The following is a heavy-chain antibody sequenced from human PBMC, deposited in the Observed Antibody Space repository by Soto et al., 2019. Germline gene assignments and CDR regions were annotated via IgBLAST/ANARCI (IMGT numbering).Heavy chain of an antibody. D-gene: IGHD3-9*01. J-gene: IGHJ6*02. CDR3: ARGDATKIVVTTYYAMDV. Sequence: QVQLVQSGAEVKKPGSSVKVSCKASGGSLSNYGISWVRQAPGQGLEWMGGIIPVFGTANYAQKFQGRVTITADESTSIVYMDVTSLKSEDTAVYYCARGDATKIVVTTYYAMDVWVQVTTVTVSS. V-gene: IGHV1-69*12. CDR1: GGSLSNYG. CDR2: IIPVFGTA.